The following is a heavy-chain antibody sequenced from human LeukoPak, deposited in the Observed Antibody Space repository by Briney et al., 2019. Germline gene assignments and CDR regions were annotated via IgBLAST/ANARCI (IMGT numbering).Heavy chain of an antibody. CDR2: ISSTGGTT. V-gene: IGHV3-23*01. Sequence: PGGSLRLSCAASGFTFSNYGMNWVRQAPGKGLEWVSSISSTGGTTYYADSVKGRFTISRDNSKNTLFLQVNSLRAEDTAIYYCAKNGDRGAYCSGGSCYPYYYYMDVWGKGTTVTISS. D-gene: IGHD2-15*01. J-gene: IGHJ6*03. CDR3: AKNGDRGAYCSGGSCYPYYYYMDV. CDR1: GFTFSNYG.